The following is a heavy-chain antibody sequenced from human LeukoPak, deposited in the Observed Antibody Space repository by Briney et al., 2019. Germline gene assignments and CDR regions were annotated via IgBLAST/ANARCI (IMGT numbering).Heavy chain of an antibody. CDR2: INPNSGAT. D-gene: IGHD3-22*01. CDR3: ARDDSSYLDY. Sequence: ASVKVSCKASGYTFTGYYIHWVRQAPGQGLEWIGWINPNSGATSYAQNFQGRVTMTRDTSISTVYMELSGLRFDDTAVFYCARDDSSYLDYWGQGTLVLVSS. V-gene: IGHV1-2*02. CDR1: GYTFTGYY. J-gene: IGHJ4*02.